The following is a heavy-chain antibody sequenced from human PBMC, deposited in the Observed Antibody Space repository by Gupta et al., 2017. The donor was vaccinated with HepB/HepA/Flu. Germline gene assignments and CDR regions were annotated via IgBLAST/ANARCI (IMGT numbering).Heavy chain of an antibody. CDR3: ARRNDFWNASSYSYYYYMDV. Sequence: QLQLVQSGAAVQTPAASVTLSCKASGYTFRDYYMQWVRQAPGQGLEWMGWIHTDSGGTKYAQKFQGRVTMTRDTSISTVYMELSRLRYDDTAVYYCARRNDFWNASSYSYYYYMDVGGKGTTVTVSS. CDR2: IHTDSGGT. D-gene: IGHD3-3*01. J-gene: IGHJ6*03. CDR1: GYTFRDYY. V-gene: IGHV1-2*02.